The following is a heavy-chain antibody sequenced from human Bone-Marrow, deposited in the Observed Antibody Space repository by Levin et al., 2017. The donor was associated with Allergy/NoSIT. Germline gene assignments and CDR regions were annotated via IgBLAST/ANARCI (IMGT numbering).Heavy chain of an antibody. CDR3: VRLSYIRSWYEVVWCDP. V-gene: IGHV4-39*07. CDR2: IFYSGTI. D-gene: IGHD6-13*01. Sequence: SETLSLTCIVSSGSISSNSYYWGWIRQPPGKGLEWIGSIFYSGTILYNPSLKSRIAISVDVSQNQFSLRLTAVTAADTAVYFCVRLSYIRSWYEVVWCDPWGLGTLVNVSS. CDR1: SGSISSNSYY. J-gene: IGHJ5*02.